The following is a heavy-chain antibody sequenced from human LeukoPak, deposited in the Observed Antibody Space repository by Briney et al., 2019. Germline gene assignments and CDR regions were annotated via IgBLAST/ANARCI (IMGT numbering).Heavy chain of an antibody. J-gene: IGHJ3*02. CDR3: ARERLWFWPHDI. Sequence: GGSLRLSCAASGFTFSGYTMNWVRQAPGKGLEWVANIKQDGSEKYYVDSVKGRFTISRDNAKNSLYLQMNSLRAEDTAVYYCARERLWFWPHDIWGQGTMVTVSS. CDR1: GFTFSGYT. CDR2: IKQDGSEK. V-gene: IGHV3-7*01. D-gene: IGHD3-10*01.